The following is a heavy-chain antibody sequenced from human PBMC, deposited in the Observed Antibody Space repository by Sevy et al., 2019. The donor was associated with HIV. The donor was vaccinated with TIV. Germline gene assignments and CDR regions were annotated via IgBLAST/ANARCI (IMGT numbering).Heavy chain of an antibody. Sequence: GGSLRLSCAASGLTFSSYEMNWVRQAPGKGLEWVSYISSSGSTIYYADSVKGRFTISRDNAKNSLYLQMNSLRAEDTAIYYCVSSGWLPFDYWGQRTLVTVSS. V-gene: IGHV3-48*03. CDR2: ISSSGSTI. CDR1: GLTFSSYE. J-gene: IGHJ4*02. CDR3: VSSGWLPFDY. D-gene: IGHD6-19*01.